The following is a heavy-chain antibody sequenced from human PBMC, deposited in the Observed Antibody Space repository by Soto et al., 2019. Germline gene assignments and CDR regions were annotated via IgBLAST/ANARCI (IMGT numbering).Heavy chain of an antibody. D-gene: IGHD1-26*01. CDR3: TGYFQH. Sequence: PGGSLRLSCAASGFTFSSYGVHWVRQAPGKGLEWVAVISYDGSNKYYAGSVKGRFTISRDNSKNTLYLQMNSLRAEDTAVYYATGYFQHWGQGTLVTVSS. J-gene: IGHJ1*01. CDR2: ISYDGSNK. CDR1: GFTFSSYG. V-gene: IGHV3-30*03.